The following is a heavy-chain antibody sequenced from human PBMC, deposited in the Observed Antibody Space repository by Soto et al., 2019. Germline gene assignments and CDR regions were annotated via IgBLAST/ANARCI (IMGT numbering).Heavy chain of an antibody. CDR3: ARLEVTSADTLDV. Sequence: QVQLQQWGAGLLKPSETLSLTCAVYGDSFSGPYWTWIRQTPGKGLEWIGEINHSGSTDYHPSLKSRVTISVDTSKNQFSLNLSSVSGADTAVYFCARLEVTSADTLDVWGPGTMVTVSS. V-gene: IGHV4-34*01. CDR1: GDSFSGPY. CDR2: INHSGST. D-gene: IGHD2-21*02. J-gene: IGHJ3*01.